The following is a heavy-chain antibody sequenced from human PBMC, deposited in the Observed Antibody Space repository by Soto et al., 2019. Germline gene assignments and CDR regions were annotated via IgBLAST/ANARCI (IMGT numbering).Heavy chain of an antibody. CDR1: GGSISSGGYY. V-gene: IGHV4-31*03. CDR2: IYYSGST. CDR3: ARASPGYCSGGSCYRFDY. J-gene: IGHJ4*02. D-gene: IGHD2-15*01. Sequence: QVQLQESGPGLVKPSQTLSLTCTVSGGSISSGGYYWSRIRQHPGKGLEWIGYIYYSGSTYYNPSLKSRVTISVDTSKNQFSLKLSSVTAADTAVYYCARASPGYCSGGSCYRFDYWGQGTLVTVSS.